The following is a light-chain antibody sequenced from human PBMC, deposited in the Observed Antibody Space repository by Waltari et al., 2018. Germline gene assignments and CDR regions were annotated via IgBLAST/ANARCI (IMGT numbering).Light chain of an antibody. CDR3: QQYYSTPYT. V-gene: IGKV4-1*01. CDR1: RSVLYSSNNKNY. CDR2: WAS. J-gene: IGKJ2*01. Sequence: DIVMTQSPDSLAGSLGEWATINCKSSRSVLYSSNNKNYLAWYQQKPGQPHKLLIYWASTRESGVPDRFSGSGSGTDFTLTISSLQAEDVAVYYCQQYYSTPYTFGQGTKLEIK.